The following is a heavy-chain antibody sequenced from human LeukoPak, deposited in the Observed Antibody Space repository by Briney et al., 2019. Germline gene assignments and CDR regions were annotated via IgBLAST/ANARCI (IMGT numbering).Heavy chain of an antibody. V-gene: IGHV1-2*04. J-gene: IGHJ4*02. D-gene: IGHD1-1*01. CDR2: INPNSGGT. CDR3: ARVGSPDSDVAEFDY. CDR1: GYTFTGYY. Sequence: ASVEVSCKASGYTFTGYYMHWVRQAPGQGLEWMGWINPNSGGTNYAQKLQGWVTITRYTSISTAYMELSRLRSDDTAVDYCARVGSPDSDVAEFDYWGQGTLVTVSS.